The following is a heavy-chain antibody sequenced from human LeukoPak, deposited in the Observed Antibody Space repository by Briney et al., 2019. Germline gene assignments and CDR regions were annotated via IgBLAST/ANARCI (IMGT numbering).Heavy chain of an antibody. D-gene: IGHD5-12*01. CDR2: INQDGNVK. V-gene: IGHV3-7*01. J-gene: IGHJ4*02. CDR1: GFTYSNYW. Sequence: GGSLRLSCAASGFTYSNYWMSWVRQAPGKGLEWVANINQDGNVKYYVDSVKGRFTISRDNAKNTLYLQMNSLRAEDTAVYYCARDRGYTQDYWGQGTLVSVSS. CDR3: ARDRGYTQDY.